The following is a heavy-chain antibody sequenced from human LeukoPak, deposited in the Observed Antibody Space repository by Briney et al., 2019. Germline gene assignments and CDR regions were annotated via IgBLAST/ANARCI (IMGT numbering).Heavy chain of an antibody. CDR1: GDSVSGISFY. CDR2: IQYSGST. V-gene: IGHV4-61*01. J-gene: IGHJ4*02. D-gene: IGHD3-22*01. CDR3: ARYYDRSGYWSTPHFDY. Sequence: SETLSLTRTVSGDSVSGISFYWSWIRQPPGKGLQYIGYIQYSGSTNYNPSLKSRVSISVDPSKNQFSLKLSSMNAADTAGYYCARYYDRSGYWSTPHFDYWGQGTLVTVSS.